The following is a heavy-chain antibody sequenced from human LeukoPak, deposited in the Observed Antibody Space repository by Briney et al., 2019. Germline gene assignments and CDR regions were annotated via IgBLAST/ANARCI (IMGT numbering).Heavy chain of an antibody. J-gene: IGHJ3*02. Sequence: GGSLRLSCAASGFTFSSYGMHWVRQAPGKGLEWVAVIWYDGGNKYYADSVKGRFTISRDNSKNTLYLQMNSLRAEDTAVYYCARGGRGSYFDAFDIWAQGTMVTVSS. V-gene: IGHV3-33*01. CDR3: ARGGRGSYFDAFDI. D-gene: IGHD1-26*01. CDR1: GFTFSSYG. CDR2: IWYDGGNK.